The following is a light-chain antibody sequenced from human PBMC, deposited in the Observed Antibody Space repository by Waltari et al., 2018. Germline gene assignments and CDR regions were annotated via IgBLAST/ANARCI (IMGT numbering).Light chain of an antibody. V-gene: IGKV2-28*01. CDR2: LGS. J-gene: IGKJ3*01. CDR3: MQGQQSPLS. Sequence: DVVMTQSPLSLPVIPGEPASVSCRSSRSLLHTDGNTYFDWFLQNPGQSPQLLLYLGSVRGAGVPDRFSGSGSGTNFTMKISRVEAEDVGVYYCMQGQQSPLSFGPGTKVDIK. CDR1: RSLLHTDGNTY.